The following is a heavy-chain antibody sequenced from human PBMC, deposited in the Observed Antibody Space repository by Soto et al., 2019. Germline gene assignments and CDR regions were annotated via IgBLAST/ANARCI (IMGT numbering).Heavy chain of an antibody. CDR1: GFTFSRYW. CDR3: ARDSSGYITVGFLGLEDYYDL. J-gene: IGHJ4*02. V-gene: IGHV3-7*04. Sequence: EMQLVESGGDLVQPGGSLRLSCEASGFTFSRYWMSWVRQAPGKGLEWVANIKQDGSEKHYVDSMEGRFTISRDNAKNSLYLQMNSLRVEDTAVYYCARDSSGYITVGFLGLEDYYDLWGQGTLVTVSS. D-gene: IGHD3-10*01. CDR2: IKQDGSEK.